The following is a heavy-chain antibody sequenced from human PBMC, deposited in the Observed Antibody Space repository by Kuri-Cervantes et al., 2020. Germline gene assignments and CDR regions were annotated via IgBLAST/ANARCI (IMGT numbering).Heavy chain of an antibody. CDR2: VHYSGNS. Sequence: SETLSLTCTVSGVSISSAYWSWIRQPPGRGLEWIGCVHYSGNSYSNPSLKSRFTISIDTSKNQLSLELTSVTAADTAVYYCARAVAGTGNFDYWGQGTLVTVSS. CDR3: ARAVAGTGNFDY. V-gene: IGHV4-59*01. D-gene: IGHD6-19*01. CDR1: GVSISSAY. J-gene: IGHJ4*02.